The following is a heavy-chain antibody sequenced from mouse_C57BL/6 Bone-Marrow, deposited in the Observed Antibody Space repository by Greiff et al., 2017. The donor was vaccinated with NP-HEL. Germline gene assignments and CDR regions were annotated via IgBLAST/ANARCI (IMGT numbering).Heavy chain of an antibody. CDR1: GYTFTSYW. J-gene: IGHJ4*01. Sequence: QVQLQQPGAELVMPGASVKLSCKASGYTFTSYWMHWVKQRPGQGLEWIGEIDPSDSYTNYNQKFKGKSTLTVDKSSSTAYMQLSSLTSEDAAVDYCARDDYDGGYDAMDYWGQGTSVTVSS. CDR2: IDPSDSYT. CDR3: ARDDYDGGYDAMDY. V-gene: IGHV1-69*01. D-gene: IGHD2-4*01.